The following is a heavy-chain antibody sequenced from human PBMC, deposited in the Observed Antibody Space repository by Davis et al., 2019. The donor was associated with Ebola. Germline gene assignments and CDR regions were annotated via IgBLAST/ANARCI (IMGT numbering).Heavy chain of an antibody. CDR2: IIPILGIA. CDR3: ARVLRNYGMDV. Sequence: SVKVSCKASGYTFTSYAISWVRQAPGQGLEWMGRIIPILGIANYAQKFQGRVTITADKSTSTAYMELSSLRSEDTAVYYCARVLRNYGMDVWGQGTTVTVSS. V-gene: IGHV1-69*04. CDR1: GYTFTSYA. J-gene: IGHJ6*02.